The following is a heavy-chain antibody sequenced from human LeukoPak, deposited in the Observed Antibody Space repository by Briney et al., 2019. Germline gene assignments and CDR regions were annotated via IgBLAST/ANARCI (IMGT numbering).Heavy chain of an antibody. Sequence: GASVKVSCKASEYTFTDYYMHWVRQAPGQRLEWMGWINPYSGGTDYAQKFQGRVTMTRDTSISTAYMEVSRLRPDDTAVYYCARPMVRGVIFDGMDLWGQGTTVTVSS. V-gene: IGHV1-2*02. D-gene: IGHD3-10*01. CDR1: EYTFTDYY. CDR2: INPYSGGT. CDR3: ARPMVRGVIFDGMDL. J-gene: IGHJ6*02.